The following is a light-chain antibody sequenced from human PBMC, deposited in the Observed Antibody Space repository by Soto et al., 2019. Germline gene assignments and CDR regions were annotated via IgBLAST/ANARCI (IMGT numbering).Light chain of an antibody. CDR3: AAWDASLNGYV. J-gene: IGLJ1*01. CDR2: SNY. Sequence: QSVLTQPPSASGTPGQRVTISCSGSSSNIGSKTVNWYQQLPGTAPKLLIYSNYQRPSGVPDRFSGSKSGTSASLAISGLQSEVEADYYCAAWDASLNGYVFGTGTRSPS. CDR1: SSNIGSKT. V-gene: IGLV1-44*01.